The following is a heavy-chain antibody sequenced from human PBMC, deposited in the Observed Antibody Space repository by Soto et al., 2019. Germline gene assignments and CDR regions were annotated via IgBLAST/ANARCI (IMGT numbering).Heavy chain of an antibody. V-gene: IGHV1-69*13. CDR3: ASKAAAGHAFDY. J-gene: IGHJ4*02. Sequence: RASVKVSCKASGGTFSSYAISWVRQAPGQGLEWMGGIIPIFGTANYAQKFQGRVTITADESTSTAYMELSSLRSEDTAVYYCASKAAAGHAFDYWGQGTLVTVYS. D-gene: IGHD6-13*01. CDR2: IIPIFGTA. CDR1: GGTFSSYA.